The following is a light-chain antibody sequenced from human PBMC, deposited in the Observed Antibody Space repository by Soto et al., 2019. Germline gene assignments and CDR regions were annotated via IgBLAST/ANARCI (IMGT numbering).Light chain of an antibody. V-gene: IGLV1-36*01. CDR2: YDD. J-gene: IGLJ3*02. Sequence: QSVLTQPPSLSAAPGQRVTMSCSGSSSNIGSNAINWYQQHAGEAPRLLMYYDDFRPSGVSDRFSGSKSGTSGSLAISGLQSEDEAEYFCATWDDSLNEMVFGGGTQLTVL. CDR1: SSNIGSNA. CDR3: ATWDDSLNEMV.